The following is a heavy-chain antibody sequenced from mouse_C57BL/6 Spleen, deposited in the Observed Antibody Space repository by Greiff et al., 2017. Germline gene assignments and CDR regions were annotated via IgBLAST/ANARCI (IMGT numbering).Heavy chain of an antibody. Sequence: VQLQESGAELVKPGASVKLSCKASGYTFTEYTIHWVKQRSGQGLEWIGWFYPGSGSIKYNEKFKDKATLTADKSSSTVYMELSRLTSEDSAVYFCARHEETDYYGSSYARYFDVWGTGTTVTVSS. CDR1: GYTFTEYT. CDR2: FYPGSGSI. V-gene: IGHV1-62-2*01. D-gene: IGHD1-1*01. CDR3: ARHEETDYYGSSYARYFDV. J-gene: IGHJ1*03.